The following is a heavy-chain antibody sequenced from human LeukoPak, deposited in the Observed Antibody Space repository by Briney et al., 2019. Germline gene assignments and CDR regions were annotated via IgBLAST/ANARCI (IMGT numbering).Heavy chain of an antibody. V-gene: IGHV4-39*01. Sequence: SETLSLTCSVSGGSISSSSYYWGWIRQPPGKGLEWIESIHHSGTTYDNPSLKSRVTISVDTSKNQLSLKLSSVTAADTAVSYCASTQGYCSSTSCYSRFDPWGQGTLVTVSS. CDR3: ASTQGYCSSTSCYSRFDP. D-gene: IGHD2-2*01. J-gene: IGHJ5*02. CDR1: GGSISSSSYY. CDR2: IHHSGTT.